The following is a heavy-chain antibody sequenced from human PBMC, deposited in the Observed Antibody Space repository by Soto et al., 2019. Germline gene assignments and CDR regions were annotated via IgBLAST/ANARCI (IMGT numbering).Heavy chain of an antibody. CDR3: FMIRFNYYYMDV. CDR1: GFTFSSYS. J-gene: IGHJ6*03. Sequence: EVQVVESGGGLVKPGGSLRLSCAASGFTFSSYSMNWVRQAPGKGLEWVSSVSSSSSYIYYADSVKGRFTISRDNAKSSLYLQMNSLRAEDTAVYYCFMIRFNYYYMDVWGKGTTVTVS. CDR2: VSSSSSYI. D-gene: IGHD3-10*01. V-gene: IGHV3-21*01.